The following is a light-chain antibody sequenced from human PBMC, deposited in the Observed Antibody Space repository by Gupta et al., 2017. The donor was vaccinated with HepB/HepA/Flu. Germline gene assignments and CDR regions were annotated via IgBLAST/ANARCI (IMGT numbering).Light chain of an antibody. CDR2: LNSDGSP. J-gene: IGLJ3*02. CDR1: SGHSRYS. CDR3: QTWGDGIRV. V-gene: IGLV4-69*01. Sequence: QLVLPQSPSASASLGASFKLTCTLSSGHSRYSIAWHQQQPEKGPRYLMKLNSDGSPTKGDGIPDRFSGSSSGAERYLTISSRQAEDEADYYCQTWGDGIRVFGGGTKLTVL.